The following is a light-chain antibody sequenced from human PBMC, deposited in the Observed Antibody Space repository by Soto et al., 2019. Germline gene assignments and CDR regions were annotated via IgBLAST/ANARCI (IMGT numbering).Light chain of an antibody. Sequence: QSVLTQPPSASGSPGESVTISCTGTSGDVGRFNYVSWYQQHPGKAPKLMIHEVSKRPSGVPDRFSGSESGNTASLTVSGLQPEDEAEYYCSSYEGSNKMVFGTRTKVTVL. J-gene: IGLJ1*01. CDR1: SGDVGRFNY. V-gene: IGLV2-8*01. CDR3: SSYEGSNKMV. CDR2: EVS.